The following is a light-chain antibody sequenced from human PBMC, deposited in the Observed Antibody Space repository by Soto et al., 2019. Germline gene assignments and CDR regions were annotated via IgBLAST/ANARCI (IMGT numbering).Light chain of an antibody. CDR3: QQYNSYPWA. Sequence: DIQMTQSPSTLSASVGVRVTITCRASQSISSWLAWYQQKPGKAPKLLIYDASSLESGVPSRFSGSGSGTEFTLTISSLQSDDFATYYCQQYNSYPWAFGQGTKVDIK. J-gene: IGKJ1*01. CDR1: QSISSW. CDR2: DAS. V-gene: IGKV1-5*01.